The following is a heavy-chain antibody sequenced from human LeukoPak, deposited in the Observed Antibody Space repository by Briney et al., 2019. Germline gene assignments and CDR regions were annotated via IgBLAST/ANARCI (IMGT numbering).Heavy chain of an antibody. J-gene: IGHJ4*02. CDR2: MNPNSGNT. D-gene: IGHD3-22*01. CDR1: GYTFTSYD. Sequence: ASVKVSCKASGYTFTSYDINWVRQATGQGLEWMGWMNPNSGNTGYAQKFQGRVTMTRNTSISTAYMELSSLRSDDTAVYYCARDGHRRYYYESSDYRFDYWGQGTLVTVSS. V-gene: IGHV1-8*01. CDR3: ARDGHRRYYYESSDYRFDY.